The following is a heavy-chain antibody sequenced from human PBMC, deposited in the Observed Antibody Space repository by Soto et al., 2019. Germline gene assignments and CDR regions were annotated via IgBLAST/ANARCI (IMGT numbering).Heavy chain of an antibody. Sequence: PSETLSLTCTVSGGSISSGGYYWSWIRQHPGKGLEWIGYIYYSGSTYYNPSLKSRVTISVDTSKNQFSLKLSSVTAADTAVYYCAREFSSSLNDSFDIWGQGTMVTVSS. CDR2: IYYSGST. CDR3: AREFSSSLNDSFDI. V-gene: IGHV4-31*03. J-gene: IGHJ3*02. D-gene: IGHD6-13*01. CDR1: GGSISSGGYY.